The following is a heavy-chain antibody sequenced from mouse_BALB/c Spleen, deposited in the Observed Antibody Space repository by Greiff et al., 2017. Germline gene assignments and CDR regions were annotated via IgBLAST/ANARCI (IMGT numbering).Heavy chain of an antibody. V-gene: IGHV1-80*01. Sequence: VQLQQSGAELVRPGSSVKISCKASGYAFSSYWMNWVKQRPGQGLEWIGQIYPGDGDTNYNGKFKGKATLTADKSSSTAYMQLSSLTSEDSAVYFCAREDPGYAMDYWGQGTSVTVAS. CDR2: IYPGDGDT. CDR3: AREDPGYAMDY. CDR1: GYAFSSYW. J-gene: IGHJ4*01.